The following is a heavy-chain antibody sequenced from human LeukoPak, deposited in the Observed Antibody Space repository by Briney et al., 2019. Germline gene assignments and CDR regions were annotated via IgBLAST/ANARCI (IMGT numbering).Heavy chain of an antibody. J-gene: IGHJ4*02. CDR2: IYYSGST. Sequence: SETLSLTCTVSGGSISSSSYYWGWIRQPPGKGLEWIGSIYYSGSTYYNPSLKSRVTISVDTSKNQFSLKLSSVTAADTAVYYCARGTVAGYGYWGQGTLVTVSS. CDR1: GGSISSSSYY. D-gene: IGHD6-19*01. CDR3: ARGTVAGYGY. V-gene: IGHV4-39*07.